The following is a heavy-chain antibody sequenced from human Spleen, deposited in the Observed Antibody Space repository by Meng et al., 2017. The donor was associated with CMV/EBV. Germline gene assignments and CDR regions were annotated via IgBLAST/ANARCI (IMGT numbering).Heavy chain of an antibody. V-gene: IGHV3-7*03. CDR1: GFTFSSYW. J-gene: IGHJ6*02. CDR2: IKQDGSEK. Sequence: GRSLRLSCAASGFTFSSYWMNWVRQAPGKGLEWVANIKQDGSEKYYVDSVKGRFIISRDNSKNTLYLQMNSLRAEDTAVYYCARDPMGGMDVWGQGTTVTVSS. CDR3: ARDPMGGMDV.